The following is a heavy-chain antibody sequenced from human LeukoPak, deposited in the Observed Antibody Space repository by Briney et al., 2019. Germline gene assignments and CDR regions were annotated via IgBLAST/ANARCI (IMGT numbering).Heavy chain of an antibody. CDR2: IYYSGST. V-gene: IGHV4-31*03. CDR3: ARGRPVSGLFY. J-gene: IGHJ4*02. CDR1: GGSISSGGYY. Sequence: SETLSLTCTVSGGSISSGGYYWSWIRQHPGKGLEWIGYIYYSGSTYYNPSLKSRVTISVDTSKNQFSLKLSSVTAADTAVYYCARGRPVSGLFYWGQGTLVTVSS.